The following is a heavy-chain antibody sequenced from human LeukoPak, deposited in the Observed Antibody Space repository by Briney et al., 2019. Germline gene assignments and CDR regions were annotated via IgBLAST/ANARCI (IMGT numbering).Heavy chain of an antibody. CDR3: ARERHYDSSGYYYYAFDI. CDR2: IYSGGSI. Sequence: GGSLRLSCAASGLTVSSYMSWVRQAPGKGLEWVSVIYSGGSIYYADSVKGRFTISRDKSKNTLYLQMNSLRAEDTAVYYCARERHYDSSGYYYYAFDIWGQGTMVTVSS. J-gene: IGHJ3*02. D-gene: IGHD3-22*01. V-gene: IGHV3-66*01. CDR1: GLTVSSY.